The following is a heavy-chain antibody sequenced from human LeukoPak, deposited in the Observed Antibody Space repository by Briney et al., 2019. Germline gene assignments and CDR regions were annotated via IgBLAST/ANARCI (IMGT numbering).Heavy chain of an antibody. J-gene: IGHJ5*02. D-gene: IGHD6-19*01. CDR1: GGSISSYY. Sequence: PSETLSLTCTVSGGSISSYYWSWIRQPPGKGLEWIGYIYYSGSTNYNPSLKSRVTISVDTSKNQFSLKLSSVTAADTAVYYRARRIAVAGTAWFDPWGQGTLVTVSS. CDR2: IYYSGST. CDR3: ARRIAVAGTAWFDP. V-gene: IGHV4-59*08.